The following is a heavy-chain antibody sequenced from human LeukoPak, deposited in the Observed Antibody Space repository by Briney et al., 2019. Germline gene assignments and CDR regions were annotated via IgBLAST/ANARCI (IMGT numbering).Heavy chain of an antibody. V-gene: IGHV3-30*04. CDR3: ARPVYSSIWYFRD. Sequence: GGSLRLSCAAYGLTFSSYAMPWVRQAPGKGLELEEVISYDGSNKYYADSVKGRFTISRDNSKNTLYLQMDRLRDEYTAGYYCARPVYSSIWYFRDWGQGTLVTVSS. CDR2: ISYDGSNK. D-gene: IGHD6-13*01. J-gene: IGHJ4*02. CDR1: GLTFSSYA.